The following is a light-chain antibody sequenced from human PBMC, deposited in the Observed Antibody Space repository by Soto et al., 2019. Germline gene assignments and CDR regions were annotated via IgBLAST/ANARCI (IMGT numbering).Light chain of an antibody. V-gene: IGKV1-17*01. Sequence: DIQMTQSPSSLSASVGDRVTITCRASQGIRDALGWYQQKPGKAPKRLIYAASSLQSGVPSRFRGSGSGTEFTLTISSLQPEDFATYYCRQHNSYPQTFGQGTKVEIK. CDR2: AAS. J-gene: IGKJ1*01. CDR1: QGIRDA. CDR3: RQHNSYPQT.